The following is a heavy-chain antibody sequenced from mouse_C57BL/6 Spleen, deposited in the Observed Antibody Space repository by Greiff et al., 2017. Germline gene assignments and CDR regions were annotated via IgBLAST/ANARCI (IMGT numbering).Heavy chain of an antibody. V-gene: IGHV1-74*01. D-gene: IGHD2-5*01. CDR3: AHSNYVDAMDY. CDR1: GYTFTSYW. Sequence: QVQLQQPGAELVKPGASVKVSCKASGYTFTSYWMHWVKQRPGQGLEWIGRIHPSDSDTNYNQKFKGKATLTVAKSSSTAYMQLSSLTSEDSAVYYWAHSNYVDAMDYWGQGTSVTVSS. J-gene: IGHJ4*01. CDR2: IHPSDSDT.